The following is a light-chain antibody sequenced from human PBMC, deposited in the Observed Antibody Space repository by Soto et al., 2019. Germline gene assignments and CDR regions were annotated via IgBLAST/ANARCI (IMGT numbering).Light chain of an antibody. Sequence: QSVLTQPPSVSGAPGQRVTISCTGSSSNIGAGYDVHWYHQLPGTAPKLLIYGNNNRPSGVPDRFSGSRSGTSASLAITGLQAADEADYYCQSYDSSLSVWVFGGGTKLTVL. V-gene: IGLV1-40*01. CDR1: SSNIGAGYD. CDR3: QSYDSSLSVWV. J-gene: IGLJ3*02. CDR2: GNN.